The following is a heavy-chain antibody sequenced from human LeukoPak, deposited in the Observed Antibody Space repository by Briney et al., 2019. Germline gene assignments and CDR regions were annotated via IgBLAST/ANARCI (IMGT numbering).Heavy chain of an antibody. Sequence: GGSLRLSCAASGFTFSNFGMHWVRQAPGKGLEWVTFIRYDGTNKYYADSVKGRFTISRDNSKNTLYLQMNSLRVEDTAIYYCAKVEMSTSPGGIDYCEKGTLVTVSS. CDR1: GFTFSNFG. D-gene: IGHD5-24*01. J-gene: IGHJ4*02. CDR3: AKVEMSTSPGGIDY. V-gene: IGHV3-30*02. CDR2: IRYDGTNK.